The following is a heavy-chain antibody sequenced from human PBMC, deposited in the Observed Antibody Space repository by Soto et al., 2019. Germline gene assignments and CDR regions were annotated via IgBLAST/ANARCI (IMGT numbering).Heavy chain of an antibody. Sequence: SETLSLTCAVSGGSISSSNWWCWVRQPPGKGLEWIGEIYHSGSTNYNPSLKSLVTISVDKTKNQFSLKLSSVTAADTAVYYCARGDDYYYGSGTRAFDIWGQGTMVTVSS. V-gene: IGHV4-4*02. CDR2: IYHSGST. CDR1: GGSISSSNW. D-gene: IGHD3-10*01. J-gene: IGHJ3*02. CDR3: ARGDDYYYGSGTRAFDI.